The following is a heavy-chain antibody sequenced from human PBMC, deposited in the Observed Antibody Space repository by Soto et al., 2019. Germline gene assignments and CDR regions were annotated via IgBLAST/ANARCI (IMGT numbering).Heavy chain of an antibody. CDR2: ISGSGATT. Sequence: EVQLLESGGGLTQPGGSLRLSCRTSGITFPTYAMSWVRQSPGKGLAWVSVISGSGATTYYAASVKGRFTMSRDNSMNTVYLEMNSLSVEDTAMYYCATSDWYGRGGYYFDHWGQGALVTVSS. CDR3: ATSDWYGRGGYYFDH. V-gene: IGHV3-23*01. CDR1: GITFPTYA. J-gene: IGHJ4*02. D-gene: IGHD3-9*01.